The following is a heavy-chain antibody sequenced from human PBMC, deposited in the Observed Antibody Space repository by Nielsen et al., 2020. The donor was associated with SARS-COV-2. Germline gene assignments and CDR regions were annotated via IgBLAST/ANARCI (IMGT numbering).Heavy chain of an antibody. CDR2: MNPNSGNT. Sequence: ASVKVSCKASGYTFTSYDINWVRQATGQGLEWMGWMNPNSGNTGYAQKFQGRVTMTRNTSISTAYMELSRLRSDDTAVYYCASWGSSSRGYYYYYGMDVWGQGTTVTVSS. CDR3: ASWGSSSRGYYYYYGMDV. V-gene: IGHV1-8*01. CDR1: GYTFTSYD. D-gene: IGHD6-6*01. J-gene: IGHJ6*02.